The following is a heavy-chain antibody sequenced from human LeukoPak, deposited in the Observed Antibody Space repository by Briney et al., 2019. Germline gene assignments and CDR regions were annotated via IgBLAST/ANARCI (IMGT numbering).Heavy chain of an antibody. J-gene: IGHJ6*02. D-gene: IGHD1-1*01. Sequence: GGSLRLSCAASGFTFSNYAVMWVRQAPGQGLEWVSAITSGGAPRYADSVKGRFTISRDNSKNTLYLQMNSLRAEDTAVYFCAKERLERHLGLDVWGQGTTVTVSS. CDR3: AKERLERHLGLDV. V-gene: IGHV3-23*01. CDR1: GFTFSNYA. CDR2: ITSGGAP.